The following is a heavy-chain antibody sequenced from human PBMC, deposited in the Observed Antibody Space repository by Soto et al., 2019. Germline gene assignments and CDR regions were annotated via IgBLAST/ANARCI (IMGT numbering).Heavy chain of an antibody. CDR1: GFIFSIYA. V-gene: IGHV3-23*01. Sequence: GGSLRLSCAASGFIFSIYAISWGRQAPGKGLEWVSTIGGGGGGASYADFVRGRFTISRDNSKNTLYLQMNSLRAEDTAVYYCAKDAPGSVWLSDYWRRGPSVPACS. J-gene: IGHJ4*02. CDR3: AKDAPGSVWLSDY. D-gene: IGHD2-15*01. CDR2: IGGGGGGA.